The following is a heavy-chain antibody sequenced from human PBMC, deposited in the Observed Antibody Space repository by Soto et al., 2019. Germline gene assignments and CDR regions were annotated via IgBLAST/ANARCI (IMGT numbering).Heavy chain of an antibody. V-gene: IGHV1-3*01. CDR3: GRAPYGSGSYSSAYFDY. D-gene: IGHD3-10*01. CDR2: INAANGNT. Sequence: ASMKVSCKASGYIFTNYAMHWVRQAPGQRLEWMGWINAANGNTKYSQKFQGRVTITTDTSASTAYMELSSLRSEDTAVYYCGRAPYGSGSYSSAYFDYWGQRTLVTVSS. CDR1: GYIFTNYA. J-gene: IGHJ4*02.